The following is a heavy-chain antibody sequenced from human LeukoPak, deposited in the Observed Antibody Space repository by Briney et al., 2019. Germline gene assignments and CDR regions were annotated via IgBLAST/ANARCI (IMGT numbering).Heavy chain of an antibody. J-gene: IGHJ6*03. CDR1: GFTFSSYA. Sequence: PGGSLRLSCAASGFTFSSYAMSWVRQAPGKGLEWVAVISYDGSNKYYADSVKGRFTISRDNSKSTLYLQMNSLRAEDTAVYYCARGGYNYGTLYYYYMDVWGKGTTVTVSS. CDR2: ISYDGSNK. V-gene: IGHV3-30*04. CDR3: ARGGYNYGTLYYYYMDV. D-gene: IGHD5-18*01.